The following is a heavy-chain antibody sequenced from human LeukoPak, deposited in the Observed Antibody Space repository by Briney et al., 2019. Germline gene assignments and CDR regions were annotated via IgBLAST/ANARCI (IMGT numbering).Heavy chain of an antibody. J-gene: IGHJ4*02. Sequence: SETLSLTCAVYGGSFSGYCWSWIRQPPGKGLEWIGEINHSGSTNYNPSLKSRVTISVDTSKNQFSLKLSSVTAADTAVYYCARGGDRIAARPGVDYWGQGTLVTVSS. V-gene: IGHV4-34*01. D-gene: IGHD6-6*01. CDR2: INHSGST. CDR3: ARGGDRIAARPGVDY. CDR1: GGSFSGYC.